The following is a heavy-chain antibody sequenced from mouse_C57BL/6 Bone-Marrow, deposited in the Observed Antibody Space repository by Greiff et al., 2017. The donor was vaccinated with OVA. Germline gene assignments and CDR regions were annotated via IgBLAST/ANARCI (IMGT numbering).Heavy chain of an antibody. CDR3: AREWNRLRRSATWFAY. D-gene: IGHD2-4*01. CDR2: IDPANGNT. Sequence: EVQVVESVAELVRPGASVKLSCTASGFNIKNTYMHWVKQRPEQGLEWIGRIDPANGNTKYAPKFQGKATITADTYSNTAYLQLSSLTSEDTAIYYCAREWNRLRRSATWFAYWGQGTLVTVSA. V-gene: IGHV14-3*01. CDR1: GFNIKNTY. J-gene: IGHJ3*01.